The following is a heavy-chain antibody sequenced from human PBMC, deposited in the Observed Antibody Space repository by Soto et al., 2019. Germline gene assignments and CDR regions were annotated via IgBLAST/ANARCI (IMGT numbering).Heavy chain of an antibody. D-gene: IGHD1-1*01. Sequence: ASVKVSCKASGGTFSSYAISWVRQAPGQGLECMGGIIPVFGTANYAQKFQGRVTINADESTSTVYMELSSLRSEDTAVYYCARGWNDFPHWGQGTLVTVSS. J-gene: IGHJ1*01. CDR1: GGTFSSYA. CDR2: IIPVFGTA. CDR3: ARGWNDFPH. V-gene: IGHV1-69*13.